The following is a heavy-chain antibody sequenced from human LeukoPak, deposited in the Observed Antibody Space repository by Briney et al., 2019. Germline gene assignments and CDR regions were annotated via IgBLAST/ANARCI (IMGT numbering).Heavy chain of an antibody. CDR3: AREKEQQLPTYGMDV. CDR2: IYHSGST. V-gene: IGHV4-59*01. D-gene: IGHD6-13*01. J-gene: IGHJ6*02. Sequence: SETLSLTCTVSGGSISSYYWSWIRQPPGKGLEWIGYIYHSGSTNYNPSLKSRVTISVDTSKNQFSLKLSSVTAADTAVYYCAREKEQQLPTYGMDVWGQGTTVTVSS. CDR1: GGSISSYY.